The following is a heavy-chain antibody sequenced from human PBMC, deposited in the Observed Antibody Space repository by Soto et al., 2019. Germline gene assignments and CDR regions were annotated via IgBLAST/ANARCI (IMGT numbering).Heavy chain of an antibody. CDR3: ARAISGYVT. Sequence: ASVKVSCKASGYTFTSYDFNWVRQATGQGLEWMGWMNPNSGNTGYAQKFQGRVTLTRDTSASTAYMDLSSLTSEDAAIYYCARAISGYVTWGQGTLVTVSS. D-gene: IGHD5-12*01. CDR1: GYTFTSYD. J-gene: IGHJ5*02. V-gene: IGHV1-8*01. CDR2: MNPNSGNT.